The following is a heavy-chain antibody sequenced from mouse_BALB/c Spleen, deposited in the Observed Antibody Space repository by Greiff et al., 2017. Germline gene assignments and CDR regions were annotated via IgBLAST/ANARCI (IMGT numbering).Heavy chain of an antibody. J-gene: IGHJ3*01. Sequence: VKLMESGAELMKPGASVKISCKATGYTFSSYWIEWVKQRPGHGLEWIGEILPGSGSTNYNEKFKGKATFTADTSSNTAYMQLSSLTSEDSAVYYCATPFYYDYDRFAYWGQGTLVTVSA. V-gene: IGHV1-9*01. CDR1: GYTFSSYW. D-gene: IGHD2-4*01. CDR2: ILPGSGST. CDR3: ATPFYYDYDRFAY.